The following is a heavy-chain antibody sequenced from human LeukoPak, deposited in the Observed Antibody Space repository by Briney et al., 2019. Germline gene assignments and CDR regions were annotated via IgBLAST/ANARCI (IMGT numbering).Heavy chain of an antibody. CDR3: ASSLWFGELLYKGYYYGMDV. CDR2: IYYSGST. D-gene: IGHD3-10*01. CDR1: GGSISSGDYY. J-gene: IGHJ6*02. Sequence: PSQTLSLTCTVSGGSISSGDYYWSWIRQPPGKGLEWIGYIYYSGSTYYNPSLKSRVTISVDTSKNQFSLKLSSVTAADTAVYYCASSLWFGELLYKGYYYGMDVWGQGTTVTVSS. V-gene: IGHV4-30-4*01.